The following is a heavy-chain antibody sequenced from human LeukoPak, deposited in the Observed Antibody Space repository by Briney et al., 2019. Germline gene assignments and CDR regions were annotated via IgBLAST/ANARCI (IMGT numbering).Heavy chain of an antibody. J-gene: IGHJ3*02. V-gene: IGHV1-69*04. Sequence: SVKVSCKASGGTFSSYAISWVRQAPGQGLAWMGRIIPILGIANYAQKFQGRVTITADKSTSTAYMELSSLRSEDTAVYYCARDISSGSYYPDAFDIWGQGTMVTVSS. CDR3: ARDISSGSYYPDAFDI. CDR1: GGTFSSYA. CDR2: IIPILGIA. D-gene: IGHD3-10*01.